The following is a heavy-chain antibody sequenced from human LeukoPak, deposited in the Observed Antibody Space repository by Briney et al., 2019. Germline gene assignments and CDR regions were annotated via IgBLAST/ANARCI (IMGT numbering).Heavy chain of an antibody. CDR2: IANDGRDK. CDR1: GFTFSSYP. D-gene: IGHD6-13*01. V-gene: IGHV3-30*03. CDR3: ARDSNIAASAYYFDY. Sequence: GGSLRLSCEASGFTFSSYPMHWVRQAPGKGLEWVAIIANDGRDKKYADSVKGRFTISRDNSKNTVYLQMTGLRVEDTAVFYCARDSNIAASAYYFDYWGRGTLVTVSS. J-gene: IGHJ4*02.